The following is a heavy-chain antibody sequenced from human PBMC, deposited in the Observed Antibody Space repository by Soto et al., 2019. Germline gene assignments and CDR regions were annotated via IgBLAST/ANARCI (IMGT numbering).Heavy chain of an antibody. CDR1: GGTFSSYA. V-gene: IGHV1-69*01. J-gene: IGHJ5*02. D-gene: IGHD3-3*01. CDR2: IIAIFGTA. CDR3: ASPKFRFWQQLAP. Sequence: QVQLVQSGAAVKKPGSSSKVSCKASGGTFSSYAISWVRQAPGQGLEWMGGIIAIFGTANYAQKFQGRATITADESSSTAYMELRRLRSEDTAVYYCASPKFRFWQQLAPWGQGTLVTVSS.